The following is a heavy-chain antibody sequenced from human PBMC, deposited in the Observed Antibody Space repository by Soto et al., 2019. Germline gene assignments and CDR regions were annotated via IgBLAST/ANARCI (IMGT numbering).Heavy chain of an antibody. V-gene: IGHV4-34*01. D-gene: IGHD6-19*01. Sequence: QVQLQQWGAGLLKPSETLSLTCAVYGWSFSGYYWSWIRQPPGKGLEWIGEINHSGSTNNNPSLKSRVNISVDPSKNQFCLKVSAVTASDMAVYYCARGGAVAATGVLSDFTDYWGQGTLVTVSS. J-gene: IGHJ4*02. CDR1: GWSFSGYY. CDR3: ARGGAVAATGVLSDFTDY. CDR2: INHSGST.